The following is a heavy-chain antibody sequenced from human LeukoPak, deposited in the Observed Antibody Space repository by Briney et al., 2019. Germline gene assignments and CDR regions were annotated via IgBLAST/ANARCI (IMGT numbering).Heavy chain of an antibody. V-gene: IGHV3-23*01. CDR3: AKEMAATNAFDY. Sequence: GGSLRLSCAASGFTFGTYAMTWVRQAPGMGLEWVSGISGSGGSTYYADSVKGRFTISRDNSKNTLHLHMNSLRAEDTAVYYCAKEMAATNAFDYWGQGTLVTVSS. CDR2: ISGSGGST. CDR1: GFTFGTYA. J-gene: IGHJ4*02. D-gene: IGHD5-24*01.